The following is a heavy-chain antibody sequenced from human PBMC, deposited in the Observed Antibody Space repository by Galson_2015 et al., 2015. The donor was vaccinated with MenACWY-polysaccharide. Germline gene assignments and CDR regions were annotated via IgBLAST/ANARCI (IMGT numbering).Heavy chain of an antibody. CDR2: MNTNSGNT. CDR3: ARGGKYYYDSSGYLNWFDP. V-gene: IGHV1-8*01. CDR1: GYSFSSYD. J-gene: IGHJ5*02. D-gene: IGHD3-22*01. Sequence: SVKVCCKASGYSFSSYDINWVRQTTGQGLEWMGWMNTNSGNTGYAQKFQGRVTMTRNTSISIAYMELSSLRSEDTAVYYCARGGKYYYDSSGYLNWFDPWGQGTLVTVSS.